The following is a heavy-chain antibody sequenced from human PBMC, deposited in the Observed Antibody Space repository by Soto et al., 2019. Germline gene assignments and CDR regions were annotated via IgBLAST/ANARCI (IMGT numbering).Heavy chain of an antibody. CDR3: ARGTRSWLRLRYYYYMDV. D-gene: IGHD5-12*01. CDR2: ISAYNGNT. J-gene: IGHJ6*03. CDR1: GYTFTSYG. Sequence: ASVKVSCKASGYTFTSYGISWVRQAPGQGLEWMGWISAYNGNTNYAQKLQGRVTMTTDTSTSTAYMELRSLRSDDTAVNYCARGTRSWLRLRYYYYMDVWGKGTTVTVSS. V-gene: IGHV1-18*01.